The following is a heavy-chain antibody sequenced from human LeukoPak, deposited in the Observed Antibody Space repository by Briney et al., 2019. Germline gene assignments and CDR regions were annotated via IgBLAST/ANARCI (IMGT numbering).Heavy chain of an antibody. V-gene: IGHV1-2*02. CDR2: INSESGFT. Sequence: ASVKVSCKASGYTFTGYYMNWVRQAPGQGLEWMGWINSESGFTKYAQKFQSRVTMTRDTSITTVYMDLTRLTSDDAAVYYCARNLDMKGFDPWGQGTLVTVSS. CDR1: GYTFTGYY. D-gene: IGHD2-15*01. J-gene: IGHJ5*02. CDR3: ARNLDMKGFDP.